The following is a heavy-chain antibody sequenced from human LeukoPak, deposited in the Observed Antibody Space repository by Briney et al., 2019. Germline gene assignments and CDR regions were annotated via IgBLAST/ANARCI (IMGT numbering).Heavy chain of an antibody. D-gene: IGHD4-11*01. Sequence: GASVKVSCKASGHTFTGSYIHWVRQAPGQGLEWMGWINPNSGYTDSAQRFQGRVTLTRDTSISTAYMELSSLRSDDTAVYYCARAVTLTDIDYWGQGTLVTVSS. CDR3: ARAVTLTDIDY. CDR1: GHTFTGSY. CDR2: INPNSGYT. V-gene: IGHV1-2*02. J-gene: IGHJ4*02.